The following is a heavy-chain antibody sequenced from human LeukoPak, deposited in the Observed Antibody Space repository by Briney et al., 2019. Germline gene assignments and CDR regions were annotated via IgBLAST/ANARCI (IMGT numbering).Heavy chain of an antibody. Sequence: PGGSLRLSCAASGFTVSSNYMSWVRQAPGKGLEWVSVIYSGGGTYYADSVKGRFTISRDNSKNTLYLQMNSLRAEDTAVYYCARGAITMARGVIIPPYFDYWGQGTLVTVSS. V-gene: IGHV3-53*01. J-gene: IGHJ4*02. CDR1: GFTVSSNY. D-gene: IGHD3-10*01. CDR3: ARGAITMARGVIIPPYFDY. CDR2: IYSGGGT.